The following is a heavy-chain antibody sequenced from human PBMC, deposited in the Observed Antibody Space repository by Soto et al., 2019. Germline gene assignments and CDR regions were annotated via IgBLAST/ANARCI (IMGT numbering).Heavy chain of an antibody. J-gene: IGHJ4*02. CDR1: GFTFSSST. V-gene: IGHV3-21*06. D-gene: IGHD3-10*01. Sequence: RGSLRLSCAASGFTFSSSTMSWVRQPPGKGLEWVSAISSSSSYIYYADSLKGRFTISRDNAKNSLYLQMHNLRAEDTALYYCARDLGEVSAFWGQGNLVTVSS. CDR2: ISSSSSYI. CDR3: ARDLGEVSAF.